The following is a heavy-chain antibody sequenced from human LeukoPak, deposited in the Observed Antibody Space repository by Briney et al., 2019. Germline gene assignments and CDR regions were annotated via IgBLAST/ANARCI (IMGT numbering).Heavy chain of an antibody. Sequence: SETLSLTCAVYGGSFSGYYWSWIRQPPGKGLEWIGEINHSGSTNYNPSLKSRVTISVDTSKNQFSLKLSSVTAADTAVYYCARASNTYNYGSGSYESRGWFDPWGQGTLVTVSS. D-gene: IGHD3-10*01. CDR1: GGSFSGYY. J-gene: IGHJ5*02. CDR2: INHSGST. CDR3: ARASNTYNYGSGSYESRGWFDP. V-gene: IGHV4-34*01.